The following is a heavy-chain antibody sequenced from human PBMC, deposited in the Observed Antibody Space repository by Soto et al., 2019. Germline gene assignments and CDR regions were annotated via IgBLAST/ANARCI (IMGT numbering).Heavy chain of an antibody. D-gene: IGHD6-25*01. CDR3: ARAPGSDDYFDY. Sequence: EVHLVESGGGLVQPGGSLRLSCAASGFTFSTYWMHWVRQAPGKGLVWVSRINSDASSIGYADSVKRRFTISRDKAKNTLYLQMNSLRPEDTAVYYCARAPGSDDYFDYWGQGTPVTVSS. J-gene: IGHJ4*02. CDR2: INSDASSI. V-gene: IGHV3-74*01. CDR1: GFTFSTYW.